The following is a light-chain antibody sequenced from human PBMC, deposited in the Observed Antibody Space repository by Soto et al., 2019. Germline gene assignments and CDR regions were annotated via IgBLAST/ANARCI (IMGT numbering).Light chain of an antibody. Sequence: ETVMTQSPSTLPVSPRASAPLSCRASQSVSIDLAWYQQTPGQAPRLLIYGASTRATGIPVRFSGSASGTEFTLTISSLQSEDFAVYYCQQYNNWPPITFGQGTRLEIK. J-gene: IGKJ5*01. V-gene: IGKV3-15*01. CDR1: QSVSID. CDR3: QQYNNWPPIT. CDR2: GAS.